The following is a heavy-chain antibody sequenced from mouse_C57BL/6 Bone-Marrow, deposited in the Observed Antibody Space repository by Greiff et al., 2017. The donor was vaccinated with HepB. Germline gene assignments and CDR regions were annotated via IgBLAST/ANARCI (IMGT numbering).Heavy chain of an antibody. CDR2: IYPRDGST. J-gene: IGHJ2*01. V-gene: IGHV1-85*01. Sequence: VQLQQSGPELVKPGASVKLSCKASGYTFTDYDMNWVKQRPGQGLEWIGCIYPRDGSTKYNEKFKGKATLTVDTSSSTAYMELHSLTSEDSAVYFGARAGDYNSFDFGGQGTALTVSS. CDR1: GYTFTDYD. D-gene: IGHD2-4*01. CDR3: ARAGDYNSFDF.